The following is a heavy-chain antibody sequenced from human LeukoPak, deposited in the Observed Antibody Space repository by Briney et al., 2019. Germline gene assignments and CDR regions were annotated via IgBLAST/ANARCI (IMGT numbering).Heavy chain of an antibody. V-gene: IGHV3-21*01. Sequence: PGGSLRLSCAASGFTFSSYSMNWVRQAPGKGLKWVSSISSSSYIYYADSVKGRFTISRDNAKNSLYLQMNSLRAEDTAVYYCARGGTAMADYYYYYYIDVWGKGTTVTVSS. CDR3: ARGGTAMADYYYYYYIDV. CDR1: GFTFSSYS. D-gene: IGHD5-18*01. J-gene: IGHJ6*03. CDR2: ISSSSYI.